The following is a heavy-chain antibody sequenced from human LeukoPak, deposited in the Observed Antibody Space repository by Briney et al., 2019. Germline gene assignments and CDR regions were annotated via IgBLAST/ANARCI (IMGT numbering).Heavy chain of an antibody. CDR3: AKGGPEASAGLSWFDP. CDR1: GGSISNYY. J-gene: IGHJ5*02. D-gene: IGHD1-14*01. CDR2: TYYSGNP. Sequence: PETLSLTCTVSGGSISNYYWYWMRQPPGKGLEWIAYTYYSGNPNYNPSLKSRATISVDTSKNQFSLKLSSVTAADTAVYYCAKGGPEASAGLSWFDPWGQGTLVTVSS. V-gene: IGHV4-59*01.